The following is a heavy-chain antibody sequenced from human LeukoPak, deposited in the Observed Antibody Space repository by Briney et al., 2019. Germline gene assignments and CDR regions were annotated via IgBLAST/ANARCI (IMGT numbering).Heavy chain of an antibody. D-gene: IGHD5-18*01. J-gene: IGHJ4*02. Sequence: GGSLRLSCAASGFTFSSYSMNWVRQAPGKGLEWVSSISSSSSYIYYADSVKGRFTISRDNAENSLYLQMNSLRAEDTAVYYCARGLDNYGYKFDYWGQGTLVTVSS. V-gene: IGHV3-21*06. CDR2: ISSSSSYI. CDR1: GFTFSSYS. CDR3: ARGLDNYGYKFDY.